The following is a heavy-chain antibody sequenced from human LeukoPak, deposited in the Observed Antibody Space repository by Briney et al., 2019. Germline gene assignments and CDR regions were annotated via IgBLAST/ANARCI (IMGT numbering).Heavy chain of an antibody. CDR1: GFTFSSYW. Sequence: HPGGSLRLSCAASGFTFSSYWMHWVRQTPGKGLMWVARIKSDGSTIYADSVQGRFIIPRDNAKNMVYLQMNSLRADDTAIYYCTRAITYFYGSVTYDWFDSWGQGTRVTVSS. V-gene: IGHV3-74*01. D-gene: IGHD3-10*01. CDR2: IKSDGST. CDR3: TRAITYFYGSVTYDWFDS. J-gene: IGHJ5*01.